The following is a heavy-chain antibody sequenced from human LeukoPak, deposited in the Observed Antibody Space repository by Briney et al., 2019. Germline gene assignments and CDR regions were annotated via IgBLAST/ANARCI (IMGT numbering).Heavy chain of an antibody. CDR2: INPNSGDT. Sequence: ASVKVSCKASGYTFTGYFMNWVRQAPGQGLEWMGWINPNSGDTTYAQKFQGRVTMTRDTYISTAYMELGRLRSDDTAVYYCARAQYYYPHHYYVYWGQGTLVTVSS. D-gene: IGHD3-10*01. V-gene: IGHV1-2*02. J-gene: IGHJ4*02. CDR3: ARAQYYYPHHYYVY. CDR1: GYTFTGYF.